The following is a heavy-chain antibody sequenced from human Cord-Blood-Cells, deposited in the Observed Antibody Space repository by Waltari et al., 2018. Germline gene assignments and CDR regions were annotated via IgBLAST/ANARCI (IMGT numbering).Heavy chain of an antibody. CDR3: AKDITIFGVVIIDY. D-gene: IGHD3-3*01. V-gene: IGHV3-23*01. J-gene: IGHJ4*02. CDR1: GFTFSSYA. CDR2: ISGSGGSK. Sequence: EVQLLESGGGLVQPGGSLRLSCAASGFTFSSYAMSWVRPAPGKGREWVSAISGSGGSKYYADSVKGRFTISRDNSKNTLYLQMNSLRAEDTAVYYCAKDITIFGVVIIDYWGQGTLVTVSS.